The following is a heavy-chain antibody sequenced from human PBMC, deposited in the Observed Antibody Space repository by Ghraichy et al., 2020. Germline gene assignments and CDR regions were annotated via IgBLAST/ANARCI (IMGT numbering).Heavy chain of an antibody. CDR3: AALRGGYCSSTSCSTSAFDI. Sequence: SQTLSLTCTVSGGSISSYYWSWIRQPPGKGLEWIGYIYYSGSTNYNPSLKSRVTISVDTSKNQFSLKLSSVTAADTAVYYCAALRGGYCSSTSCSTSAFDIWGQGTMVTVSS. CDR2: IYYSGST. D-gene: IGHD2-2*02. J-gene: IGHJ3*02. V-gene: IGHV4-59*01. CDR1: GGSISSYY.